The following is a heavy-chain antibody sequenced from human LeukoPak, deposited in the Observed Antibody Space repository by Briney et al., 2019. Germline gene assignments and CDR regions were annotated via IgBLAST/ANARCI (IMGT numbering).Heavy chain of an antibody. J-gene: IGHJ5*02. CDR3: ARGYDFWSGYPNNWFDP. Sequence: ASVEVSCKASGYTFTGYYMHWVRQAPGQGLEWMGWINPNSGGTNYAQKFQGRVTMTRDTSISTAYMELSRLRSDDTAVYYCARGYDFWSGYPNNWFDPWGQGTLVTVSS. CDR1: GYTFTGYY. V-gene: IGHV1-2*02. D-gene: IGHD3-3*01. CDR2: INPNSGGT.